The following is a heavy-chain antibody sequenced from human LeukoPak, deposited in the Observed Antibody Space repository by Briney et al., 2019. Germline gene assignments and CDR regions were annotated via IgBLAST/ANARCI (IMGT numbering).Heavy chain of an antibody. Sequence: GVSLRLSCAASGFTFSSYGMHWVRQAPGKGLEWVAVISYDGSNKYYADSVKGRFTISRDNSKNTLYLQMNSLRAEDTAVYYCAKTGSSWAHYGMDVWGQGTTVTVSS. CDR2: ISYDGSNK. V-gene: IGHV3-30*18. CDR1: GFTFSSYG. CDR3: AKTGSSWAHYGMDV. D-gene: IGHD6-13*01. J-gene: IGHJ6*02.